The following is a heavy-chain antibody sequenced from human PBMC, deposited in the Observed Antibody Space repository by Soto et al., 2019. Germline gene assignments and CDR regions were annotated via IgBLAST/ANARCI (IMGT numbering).Heavy chain of an antibody. CDR1: GFNFNTYG. V-gene: IGHV3-33*01. CDR2: IWYDGSSQ. Sequence: QVQLVESGGGVVQPGKSLTLSCEASGFNFNTYGMHWVRQAPGKGLEWVAVIWYDGSSQSYVDSVKGRFTISRDNSKNTVSLQMNSLRAEDTAVYYCARDKFPRTSPGYYLDYWGQGTLVTVSS. CDR3: ARDKFPRTSPGYYLDY. D-gene: IGHD3-9*01. J-gene: IGHJ4*02.